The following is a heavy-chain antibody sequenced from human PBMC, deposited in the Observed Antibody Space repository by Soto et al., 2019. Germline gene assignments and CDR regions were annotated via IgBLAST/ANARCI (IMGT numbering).Heavy chain of an antibody. J-gene: IGHJ5*02. CDR1: GGSISSGGYY. CDR3: ARHCGGDCYPYNWFDP. Sequence: SETLSLTCTVSGGSISSGGYYWSWIRQHPGKGLEWIGYIYYSGSTYYNPSLKSRVTISVDTSKNQFSLKLSSVTAADTAVYYCARHCGGDCYPYNWFDPCGQGTLVTVSS. D-gene: IGHD2-21*02. V-gene: IGHV4-31*03. CDR2: IYYSGST.